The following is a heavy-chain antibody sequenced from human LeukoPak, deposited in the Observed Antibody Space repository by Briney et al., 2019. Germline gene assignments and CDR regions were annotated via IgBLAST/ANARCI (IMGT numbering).Heavy chain of an antibody. CDR2: ISSSSSYI. CDR3: ARGGIASEFDP. CDR1: GFTFSSYS. Sequence: GGSLRLSCAASGFTFSSYSMNWVRQAPVKGLEWVSSISSSSSYIYYADSVKGRFTISRDNAKNSLYLQMNSLRAEDTAVYYCARGGIASEFDPWGQGTLVTVSS. J-gene: IGHJ5*02. V-gene: IGHV3-21*01. D-gene: IGHD6-13*01.